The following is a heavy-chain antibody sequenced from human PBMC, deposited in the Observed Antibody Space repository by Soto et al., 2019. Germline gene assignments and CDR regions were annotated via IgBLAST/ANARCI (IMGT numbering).Heavy chain of an antibody. D-gene: IGHD2-2*01. V-gene: IGHV4-34*01. Sequence: SETLSLTCAVYGGSFSGYYWSWIRQPPGKGLEWIGEINHSGSTNYNPSLKSRVTISVDTSKNQFSLKLSSVTAADTAVYYCARGGRFEIVVVPAAIGGTNWFDPWGQGTLVTVSS. CDR2: INHSGST. CDR3: ARGGRFEIVVVPAAIGGTNWFDP. CDR1: GGSFSGYY. J-gene: IGHJ5*02.